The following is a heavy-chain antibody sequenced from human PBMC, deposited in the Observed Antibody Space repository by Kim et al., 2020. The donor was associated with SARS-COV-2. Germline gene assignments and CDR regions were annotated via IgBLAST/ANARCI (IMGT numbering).Heavy chain of an antibody. D-gene: IGHD3-10*01. CDR2: IYYSGST. CDR1: GGSISSYY. J-gene: IGHJ5*02. CDR3: ARHAKTMVRGVRGQNWFDP. V-gene: IGHV4-59*08. Sequence: SETLSLTCTVSGGSISSYYWSWIRQPPGKGLEWIGYIYYSGSTNYNPSLKSRVTISVDTSKNQFSLKLSSETAADTAVYYCARHAKTMVRGVRGQNWFDPWGQGTLVTVSS.